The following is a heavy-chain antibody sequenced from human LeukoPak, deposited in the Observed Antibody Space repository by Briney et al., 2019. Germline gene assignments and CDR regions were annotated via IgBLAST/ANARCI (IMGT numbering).Heavy chain of an antibody. Sequence: ASVKVSCTASGDTFPNYYVHWVRQAPGQGLEWMGIINPGGDSTNYAQKFQGRVTMTRDTSTSTVYMELSYLRSEDTAVYYCATGGRDFEAFDIWGQGTKVAVSS. CDR3: ATGGRDFEAFDI. J-gene: IGHJ3*02. CDR2: INPGGDST. D-gene: IGHD3-16*01. V-gene: IGHV1-46*01. CDR1: GDTFPNYY.